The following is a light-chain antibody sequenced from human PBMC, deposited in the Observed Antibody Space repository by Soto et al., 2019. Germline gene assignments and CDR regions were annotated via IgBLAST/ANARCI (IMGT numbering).Light chain of an antibody. J-gene: IGLJ2*01. Sequence: QSALTQPASVSGSPGQSITISCTGTSSDVGGYHYVSWYQQHPGKAPKLMIYEVSNRTSGVSNRFPGSKSGNTASLTISGLKAEDEADYYCSSYTSSSTLVVFGGGTKLTVL. CDR3: SSYTSSSTLVV. CDR1: SSDVGGYHY. V-gene: IGLV2-14*01. CDR2: EVS.